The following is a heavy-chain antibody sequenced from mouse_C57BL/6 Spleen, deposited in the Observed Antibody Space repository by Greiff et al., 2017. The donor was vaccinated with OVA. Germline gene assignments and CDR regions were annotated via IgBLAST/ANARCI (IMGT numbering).Heavy chain of an antibody. D-gene: IGHD4-1*01. Sequence: QVQLQQPGAELVMPGASVKLSCKASGYTFTSYWMHWVKQRPGQGLEWIGEIDPSDSYPNYNQKFKGKSTLTVDKSSSTAYMQLSSLTSEDSAVYYCARSLETGTSYFDYWGQGTTLTVSS. CDR2: IDPSDSYP. CDR3: ARSLETGTSYFDY. J-gene: IGHJ2*01. V-gene: IGHV1-69*01. CDR1: GYTFTSYW.